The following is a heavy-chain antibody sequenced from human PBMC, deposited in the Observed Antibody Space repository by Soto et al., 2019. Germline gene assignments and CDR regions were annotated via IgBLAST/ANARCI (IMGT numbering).Heavy chain of an antibody. V-gene: IGHV3-74*01. D-gene: IGHD3-16*01. CDR3: AGGGAGLVV. CDR1: GLSFNIYW. J-gene: IGHJ6*02. Sequence: DVQLVESGGGVVQPGGSLRLSCAASGLSFNIYWMHWVRQVPGKGLVWLARINSDGSHTIYVDSVKGRFTISRDNAKSLGVLEMDSLRDQVTGVYYRAGGGAGLVVGGRGTRVT. CDR2: INSDGSHT.